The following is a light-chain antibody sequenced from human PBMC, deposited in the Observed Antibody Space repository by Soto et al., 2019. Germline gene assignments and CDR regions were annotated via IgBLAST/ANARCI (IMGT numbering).Light chain of an antibody. V-gene: IGKV1-39*01. CDR1: QSISNH. J-gene: IGKJ1*01. CDR2: AAS. Sequence: DIQMTQSPSSLSASVEDRVIITCRASQSISNHLNWYQQKPGKAPKLLIFAASSLQSGVPSRFSGSRSGPDFTLTISSLQPEDFATYYCQHSYSSPPPSGQGTKVDIK. CDR3: QHSYSSPPP.